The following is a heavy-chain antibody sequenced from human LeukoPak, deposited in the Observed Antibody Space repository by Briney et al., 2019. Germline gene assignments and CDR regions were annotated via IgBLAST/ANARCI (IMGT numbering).Heavy chain of an antibody. J-gene: IGHJ3*02. CDR1: GYTFTSYG. V-gene: IGHV1-18*01. CDR2: ISAYSGNT. CDR3: ARGGALYYDILTGYYKGAFDI. D-gene: IGHD3-9*01. Sequence: GASVKVSCKASGYTFTSYGISWVRQAPGQGLEWMGWISAYSGNTNYAQKLQGRVTMTTDTSTSTAYMELRSLRSDDTAVYYCARGGALYYDILTGYYKGAFDIWGQGTMVTVSS.